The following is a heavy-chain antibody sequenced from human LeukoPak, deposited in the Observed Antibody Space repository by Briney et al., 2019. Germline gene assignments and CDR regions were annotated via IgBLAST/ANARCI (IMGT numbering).Heavy chain of an antibody. D-gene: IGHD3-22*01. CDR1: GFPFSRYT. Sequence: PGGSLRLSCAASGFPFSRYTMSWVRQTPGKGLECVPLIGDSGSSTYYADSVKGRFTISRDNANNTLYLQMNSLRAEDTGVYYCAKEYFDSHGYYYKEFFQHWGQGTLVTVSS. CDR2: IGDSGSST. V-gene: IGHV3-23*01. J-gene: IGHJ1*01. CDR3: AKEYFDSHGYYYKEFFQH.